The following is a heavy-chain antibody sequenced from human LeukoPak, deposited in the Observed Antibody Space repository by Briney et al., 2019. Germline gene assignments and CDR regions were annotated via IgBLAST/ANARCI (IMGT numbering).Heavy chain of an antibody. CDR3: ARQLVVVAATPTGNWFDP. D-gene: IGHD2-15*01. V-gene: IGHV1-46*01. J-gene: IGHJ5*02. Sequence: ASVKVSCKASGYTFTSYYMHWVRQAPGQGLEWMGIINPSGGSTSYAQKFQGRVTMTRDMSTSTVYMELSSLRSEDTAVYYCARQLVVVAATPTGNWFDPRGQGTLVTVSS. CDR2: INPSGGST. CDR1: GYTFTSYY.